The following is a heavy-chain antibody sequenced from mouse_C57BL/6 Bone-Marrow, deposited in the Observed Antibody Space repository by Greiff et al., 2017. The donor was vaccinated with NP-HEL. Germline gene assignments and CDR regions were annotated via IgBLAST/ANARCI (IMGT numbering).Heavy chain of an antibody. CDR1: GFTFHTYA. V-gene: IGHV10-3*01. Sequence: EVKLMASGGGLVQPKGSLKLSCAASGFTFHTYAMHWVRPAPGKGLEWVARIRSKSSNYAPYYADSVQDSFTISRDDSQSMLYLQRNNLKTEDTAMYYCVRGRHYAMDYWGQGTSVTVSS. CDR2: IRSKSSNYAP. J-gene: IGHJ4*01. CDR3: VRGRHYAMDY.